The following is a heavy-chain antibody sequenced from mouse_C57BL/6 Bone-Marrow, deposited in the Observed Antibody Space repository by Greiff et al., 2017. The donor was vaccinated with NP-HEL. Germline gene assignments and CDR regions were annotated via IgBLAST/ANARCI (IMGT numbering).Heavy chain of an antibody. J-gene: IGHJ4*01. CDR1: GFSLTSYG. V-gene: IGHV2-3*01. D-gene: IGHD1-1*01. Sequence: QVQLKESGPGLVAPSQSLSITCTVSGFSLTSYGVSWVRQPPGKGLEWLGVIWGDGSTNYHSALISRLSIRKDNSKSQVFLKLNSLHTEYTATYYCAKTSTVVAMDYWGQGTSVTVSS. CDR3: AKTSTVVAMDY. CDR2: IWGDGST.